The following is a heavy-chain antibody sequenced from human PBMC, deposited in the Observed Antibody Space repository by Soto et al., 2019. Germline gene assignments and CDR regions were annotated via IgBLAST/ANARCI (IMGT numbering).Heavy chain of an antibody. J-gene: IGHJ4*02. CDR1: GFTFSNFW. V-gene: IGHV3-7*05. CDR2: IKSDGSER. CDR3: ARDVI. Sequence: EVQLGESGGGLVQPGGSLRLSCAASGFTFSNFWMSWVRQAPGKGLEWVASIKSDGSERSHVDAVRGRFSISRDNARNSLYLQMNSLRADDTAVYYCARDVIWGQGSLVTVSS.